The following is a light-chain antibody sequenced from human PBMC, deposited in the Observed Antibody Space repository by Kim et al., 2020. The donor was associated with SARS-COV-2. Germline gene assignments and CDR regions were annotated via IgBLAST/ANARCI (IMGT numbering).Light chain of an antibody. Sequence: PGERATRSCRASQSVSSNLAWYQQKPGQAPRLLIYGASTRATGIPARFSGSGSGTEFTLTISSLQSEDFAVYYCQQYNNWPPVPTFGGGTKVDIK. CDR1: QSVSSN. J-gene: IGKJ4*01. CDR3: QQYNNWPPVPT. V-gene: IGKV3-15*01. CDR2: GAS.